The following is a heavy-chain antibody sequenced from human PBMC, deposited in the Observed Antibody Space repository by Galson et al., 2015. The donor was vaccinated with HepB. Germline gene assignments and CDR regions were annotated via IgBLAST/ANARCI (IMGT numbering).Heavy chain of an antibody. CDR3: ARDLAYYDILTSYYYGMDV. V-gene: IGHV3-21*01. CDR1: GFTFSSYS. Sequence: SLRLSCAASGFTFSSYSMNWVRQAPGKGLEWVSSISSSSSYIYYADSVKGRFTISRDNAKNSLYLQMNSLRAEDTAVYYCARDLAYYDILTSYYYGMDVWGQGTTVTVSS. CDR2: ISSSSSYI. J-gene: IGHJ6*02. D-gene: IGHD3-9*01.